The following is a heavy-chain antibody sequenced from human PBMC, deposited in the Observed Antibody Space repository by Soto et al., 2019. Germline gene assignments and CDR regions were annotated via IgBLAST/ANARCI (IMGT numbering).Heavy chain of an antibody. Sequence: PATLSITCTVSGGSISSYYCSWIRQSAGKGLEWIGRIDTSGTTNYNPSLKSRVTMSVDASKNQFSLNLSSVTAADTAVYYCARGPRGYVYYHGMDVWGQGTTVTVSS. CDR3: ARGPRGYVYYHGMDV. J-gene: IGHJ6*02. D-gene: IGHD3-10*01. CDR2: IDTSGTT. V-gene: IGHV4-4*07. CDR1: GGSISSYY.